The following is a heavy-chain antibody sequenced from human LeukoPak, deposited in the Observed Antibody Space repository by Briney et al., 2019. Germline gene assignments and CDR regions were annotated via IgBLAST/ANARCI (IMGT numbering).Heavy chain of an antibody. V-gene: IGHV4-59*08. CDR1: GGSISSYY. Sequence: PSETLSLTCTVSGGSISSYYWSWIRQPPGKGLEWIGYIYYSGSTNYNPSLKSRVTISVDTSKNQFSLKLSSVTAADTAVYYCARHSESGGYSFYFDYWGQGTLVTVSS. D-gene: IGHD3-22*01. CDR2: IYYSGST. J-gene: IGHJ4*02. CDR3: ARHSESGGYSFYFDY.